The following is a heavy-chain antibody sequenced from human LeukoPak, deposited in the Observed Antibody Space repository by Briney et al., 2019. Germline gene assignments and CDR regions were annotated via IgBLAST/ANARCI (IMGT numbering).Heavy chain of an antibody. J-gene: IGHJ4*02. Sequence: SVKVSCKASGGTFSSYAISWVRQAPGQGLEWMGGIIPIFGTANYAQKFQGRVTITADESTSAAYMELSSLRSEDTAVYCCASEVLTPYCSSTSCYRSLDYWGQGTLVTVSS. CDR3: ASEVLTPYCSSTSCYRSLDY. CDR1: GGTFSSYA. D-gene: IGHD2-2*02. CDR2: IIPIFGTA. V-gene: IGHV1-69*13.